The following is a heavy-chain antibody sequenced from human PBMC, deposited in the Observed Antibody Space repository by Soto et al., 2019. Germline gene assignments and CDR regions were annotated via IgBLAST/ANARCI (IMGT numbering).Heavy chain of an antibody. CDR1: GYTLTELS. CDR3: ATVPYGDYAPTFDY. CDR2: FDPEDGET. J-gene: IGHJ4*02. V-gene: IGHV1-24*01. Sequence: ASVKVSCKVSGYTLTELSMHWVRQAPGKGLEWMGGFDPEDGETIYAQKFQGRVTMTEDTSTDTAYMELSSLRSEDTAVYYCATVPYGDYAPTFDYWGRGTLVTVSS. D-gene: IGHD4-17*01.